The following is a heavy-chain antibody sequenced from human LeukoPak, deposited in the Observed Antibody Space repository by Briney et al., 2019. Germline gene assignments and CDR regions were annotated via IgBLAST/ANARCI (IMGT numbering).Heavy chain of an antibody. D-gene: IGHD1-20*01. Sequence: GESLKISCKGSGYSFTSYWIGWVRQMPGKGLEWMGIIYPGDSDARYSPSFQGQVTISADKSISTAYLQWSGLKAPDTAMYYCARHVYNWNYIDYWGQGTLVTVSS. CDR1: GYSFTSYW. CDR3: ARHVYNWNYIDY. V-gene: IGHV5-51*01. CDR2: IYPGDSDA. J-gene: IGHJ4*02.